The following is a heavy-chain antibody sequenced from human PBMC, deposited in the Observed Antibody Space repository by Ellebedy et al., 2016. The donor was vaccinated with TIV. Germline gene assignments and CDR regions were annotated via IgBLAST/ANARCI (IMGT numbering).Heavy chain of an antibody. J-gene: IGHJ4*02. CDR3: ARAERIAVDGIDN. Sequence: SETLSLXXAVYGGSFSGYYWSWIRQPPGKGLEWIGEINHSGSTNYNPSLKSRVTISVDTSKNQFSLKLSSVTAADTAVYYYARAERIAVDGIDNWGQGTLVTVSS. CDR1: GGSFSGYY. V-gene: IGHV4-34*01. D-gene: IGHD6-19*01. CDR2: INHSGST.